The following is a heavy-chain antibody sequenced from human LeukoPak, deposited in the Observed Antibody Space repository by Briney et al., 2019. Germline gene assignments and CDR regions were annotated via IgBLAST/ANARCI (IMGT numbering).Heavy chain of an antibody. CDR3: ARVRKQKGYGGIDY. CDR1: GFTFSRYA. Sequence: PGGSLRLSCAASGFTFSRYAMHWVREAPGKGREWVAVISNDRSNNYYADYVTGRFTISRDNSKNTRYLQMNSLRADDTVVCYCARVRKQKGYGGIDYWGQGTLVTVSS. V-gene: IGHV3-30-3*01. D-gene: IGHD4-23*01. CDR2: ISNDRSNN. J-gene: IGHJ4*02.